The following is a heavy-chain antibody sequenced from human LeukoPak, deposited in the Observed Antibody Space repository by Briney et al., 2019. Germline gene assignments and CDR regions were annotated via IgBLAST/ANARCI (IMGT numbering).Heavy chain of an antibody. D-gene: IGHD3-9*01. V-gene: IGHV1-18*04. CDR2: ISAYNGNT. CDR3: ARGAYYDILTGLLDY. CDR1: GYTFTSYG. J-gene: IGHJ4*02. Sequence: ASVKVSCKASGYTFTSYGISWVRQAPGQGLEWMGWISAYNGNTNYAQKLQGRVTMTTDTSTSTAYMELRSLRYDDTAVYYCARGAYYDILTGLLDYWGQGTLVTVSS.